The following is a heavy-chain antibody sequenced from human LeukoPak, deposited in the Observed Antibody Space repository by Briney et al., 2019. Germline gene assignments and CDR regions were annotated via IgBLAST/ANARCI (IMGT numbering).Heavy chain of an antibody. Sequence: RPSETLSLTCAVYGGSFIGYYWSWIRQPPGKELEWIGEIDHSGGANYNPSLKSRVTISADTSKSQFSLKLGSVTAADTAVYYCARVPLRFLDPFDYWGQGTLVTVSS. D-gene: IGHD3-3*01. CDR2: IDHSGGA. CDR1: GGSFIGYY. V-gene: IGHV4-34*01. CDR3: ARVPLRFLDPFDY. J-gene: IGHJ4*02.